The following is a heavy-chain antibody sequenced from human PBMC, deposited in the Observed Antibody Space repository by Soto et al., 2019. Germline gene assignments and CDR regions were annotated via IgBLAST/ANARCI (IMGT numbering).Heavy chain of an antibody. CDR3: ARDLPVSEGPYYYGMDV. J-gene: IGHJ6*02. CDR1: GGSIRSYH. CDR2: MFYSGST. V-gene: IGHV4-59*01. Sequence: SETLSLTCFVSGGSIRSYHWSWIRQPPGKGLEWIGHMFYSGSTNYNPSLKSRATISVDTFKNQFSLKVTSVTAADTAVYYCARDLPVSEGPYYYGMDVWGQGTTVTVSS.